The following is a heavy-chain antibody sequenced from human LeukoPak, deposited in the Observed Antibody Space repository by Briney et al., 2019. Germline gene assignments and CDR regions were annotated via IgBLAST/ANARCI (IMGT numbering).Heavy chain of an antibody. Sequence: PGGSLRLSCTASGFTFGDYALSWVRQAPGKGLEWVGFIRSKAYGGTTEYAASVKGRFTISRDDSKSIAYLQMNSLKTEDTAVYYCTRDKVLRYFDWSTGGDYWGQGTLVTVSS. D-gene: IGHD3-9*01. V-gene: IGHV3-49*04. CDR2: IRSKAYGGTT. CDR1: GFTFGDYA. CDR3: TRDKVLRYFDWSTGGDY. J-gene: IGHJ4*02.